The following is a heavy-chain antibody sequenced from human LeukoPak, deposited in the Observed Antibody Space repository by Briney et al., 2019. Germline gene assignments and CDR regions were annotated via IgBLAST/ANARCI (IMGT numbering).Heavy chain of an antibody. D-gene: IGHD2/OR15-2a*01. CDR1: GYSFTNNW. CDR3: ARPVGEYGTALHFDY. Sequence: GESLKISCKSFGYSFTNNWITNNWIAWVRQMPGKGLEWMGIIYPADSDTKYSPSFQGQVTISADKSISTAYLQWSSLKASDTGMYYSARPVGEYGTALHFDYWGQGTLVTVSS. J-gene: IGHJ4*02. CDR2: IYPADSDT. V-gene: IGHV5-51*01.